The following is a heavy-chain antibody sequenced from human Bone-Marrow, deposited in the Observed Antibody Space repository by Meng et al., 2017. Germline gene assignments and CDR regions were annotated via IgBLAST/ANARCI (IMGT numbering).Heavy chain of an antibody. CDR2: IKSKTDGGTT. J-gene: IGHJ4*02. CDR3: TTGHYGSGSKFDY. Sequence: GGSLRLSCVASGGTFRSLWMTWVRQAPGKGLEWVGRIKSKTDGGTTDYAAPVKGRFTISRDDSKNTLYLQMNSLKTEDTAVYYCTTGHYGSGSKFDYWGQGTLVTVSS. D-gene: IGHD3-10*01. CDR1: GGTFRSLW. V-gene: IGHV3-15*01.